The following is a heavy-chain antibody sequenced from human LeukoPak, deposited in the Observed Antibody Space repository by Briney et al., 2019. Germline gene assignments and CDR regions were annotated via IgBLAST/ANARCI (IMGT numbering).Heavy chain of an antibody. V-gene: IGHV3-23*01. CDR3: ARDAGGAWPFDY. CDR2: ISPTAEGT. CDR1: GFAFSNAG. Sequence: GGALRLSCAASGFAFSNAGMAWVRQAPGRGLEWVSTISPTAEGTHYADSVKGRFTISRDNSKNTLSLEMNSLRADDTATYYCARDAGGAWPFDYWGQGTRVIVSS. J-gene: IGHJ4*02. D-gene: IGHD4-17*01.